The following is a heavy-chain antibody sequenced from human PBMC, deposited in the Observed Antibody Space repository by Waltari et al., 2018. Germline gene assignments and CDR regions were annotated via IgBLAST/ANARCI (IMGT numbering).Heavy chain of an antibody. CDR3: ARYYYDSSDAFDI. V-gene: IGHV4-4*09. Sequence: QVQLQESGPGLVKPSETLSLTCTVSGGSISSYYWSWIRQHPGKGLEWIGYIYTSGSTNYNPSLKSRVTISVDTSKNQFSLKLSSVTAADTAVYYCARYYYDSSDAFDIWGQGTMVTVSS. J-gene: IGHJ3*02. CDR1: GGSISSYY. D-gene: IGHD3-22*01. CDR2: IYTSGST.